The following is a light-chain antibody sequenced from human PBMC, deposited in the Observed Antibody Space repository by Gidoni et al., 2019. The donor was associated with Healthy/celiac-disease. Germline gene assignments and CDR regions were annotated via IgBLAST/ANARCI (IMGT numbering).Light chain of an antibody. Sequence: QSVLTQPPSASGTPGQGVTTSCSGSSSNIGSNTVNWYQQLPGTAPKLLIYSNKQRPSGVPDRFSGSKSGTSAALAISGLQSEDEADYYCAAWDDILNGWVFGGGTKLTVL. CDR2: SNK. CDR3: AAWDDILNGWV. CDR1: SSNIGSNT. J-gene: IGLJ3*02. V-gene: IGLV1-44*01.